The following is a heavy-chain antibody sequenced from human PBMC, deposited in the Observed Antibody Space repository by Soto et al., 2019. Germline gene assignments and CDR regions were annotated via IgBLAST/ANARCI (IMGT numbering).Heavy chain of an antibody. CDR3: ASTIFGVVTTIDY. V-gene: IGHV4-30-4*01. CDR2: IYYSGST. J-gene: IGHJ4*02. Sequence: QVQLQESGPGLVKPSQTLSLTCTVSGGSISSGDYYWSWIRQPPGMGLEWIGYIYYSGSTYYNPSLKSRVTISVDTSKNQFSLKLSSVTAADTAVYYCASTIFGVVTTIDYWGQGTLVTVSS. D-gene: IGHD3-3*01. CDR1: GGSISSGDYY.